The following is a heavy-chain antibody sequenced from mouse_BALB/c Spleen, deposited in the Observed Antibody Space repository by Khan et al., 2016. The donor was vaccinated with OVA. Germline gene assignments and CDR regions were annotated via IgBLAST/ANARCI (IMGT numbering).Heavy chain of an antibody. Sequence: QVQLKESGPGLVAPSQSLSITCTVSGFSLTSYGVHWVRQPPGKGLEWLGVIWAGGSTHYNSALMSRLSISKDNSKSQVFLKRNSLQTDDTAMYYCARLKDIWGQCTTLTVSS. CDR1: GFSLTSYG. D-gene: IGHD1-3*01. CDR3: ARLKDI. CDR2: IWAGGST. V-gene: IGHV2-9*02. J-gene: IGHJ2*01.